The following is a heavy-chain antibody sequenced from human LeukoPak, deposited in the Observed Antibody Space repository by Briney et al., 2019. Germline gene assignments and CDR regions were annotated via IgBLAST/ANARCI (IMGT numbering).Heavy chain of an antibody. CDR2: IYSGGST. Sequence: GGSLRLSCAASGFTFSNNYMTWVRQAPGKGLECVSIIYSGGSTNYADSVKGRFTISRDNSTNTLYLQMNSLRAEDTAVYYCARVSGSVFWRYFDSWGQGTLVTVSS. CDR3: ARVSGSVFWRYFDS. J-gene: IGHJ4*02. V-gene: IGHV3-53*01. D-gene: IGHD3-10*01. CDR1: GFTFSNNY.